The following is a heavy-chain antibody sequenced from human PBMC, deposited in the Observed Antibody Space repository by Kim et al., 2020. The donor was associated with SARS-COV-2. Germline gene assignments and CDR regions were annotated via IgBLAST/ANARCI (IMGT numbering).Heavy chain of an antibody. V-gene: IGHV3-7*01. CDR1: GFTFSAYW. Sequence: GGSLRLSCVVSGFTFSAYWMNWVRQAPGKGLGWVANVKYDGTEKYYVDSVKGRFTISRDNAKNSVYLQMDNLRVDDTAMYYCAGRNVVPWGQGTPVNVS. D-gene: IGHD2-15*01. J-gene: IGHJ5*02. CDR3: AGRNVVP. CDR2: VKYDGTEK.